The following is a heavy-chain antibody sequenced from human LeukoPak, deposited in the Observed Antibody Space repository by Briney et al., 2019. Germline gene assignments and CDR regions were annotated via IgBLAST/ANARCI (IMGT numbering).Heavy chain of an antibody. D-gene: IGHD2-15*01. J-gene: IGHJ3*02. CDR3: ARGRSGDAFDI. V-gene: IGHV1-69*04. CDR2: IIPILGIT. Sequence: SVKVSCKASGYTFTGYYMHWVRQAPGQGLEWMGRIIPILGITNYAQKFQGRVTITADKSTSTAYMELSSLRSEDTAVYYCARGRSGDAFDIWGQGTMVTVSS. CDR1: GYTFTGYY.